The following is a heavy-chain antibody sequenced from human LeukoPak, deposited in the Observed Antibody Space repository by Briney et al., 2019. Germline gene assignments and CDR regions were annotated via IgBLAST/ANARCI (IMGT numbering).Heavy chain of an antibody. Sequence: PSQTLSLTCTVSGGSISSSSYYWGWIRQPPGKGLEWIGSIYYSGSTYYNPSLKSRVTISVDTSKNQFSLKLSSVTAADTAVYYCARDGADSSSWYSNWFDPWGQGTLVTVSS. CDR1: GGSISSSSYY. CDR2: IYYSGST. J-gene: IGHJ5*02. V-gene: IGHV4-39*07. CDR3: ARDGADSSSWYSNWFDP. D-gene: IGHD6-13*01.